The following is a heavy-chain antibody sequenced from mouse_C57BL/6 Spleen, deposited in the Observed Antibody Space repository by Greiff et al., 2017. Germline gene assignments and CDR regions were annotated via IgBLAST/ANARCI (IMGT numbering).Heavy chain of an antibody. J-gene: IGHJ4*01. CDR3: ASRYGNYYAMDY. D-gene: IGHD2-1*01. Sequence: EVMLVESGGGLVKPGGSLKLSCAASGFTFSSYAMSWVRQTPEKRLEWVATISDGGSYTYYPDNVKGRFTISRDNATNNLYLQMSHLKSEDTAMYYCASRYGNYYAMDYWGQGTSVTVSS. V-gene: IGHV5-4*03. CDR2: ISDGGSYT. CDR1: GFTFSSYA.